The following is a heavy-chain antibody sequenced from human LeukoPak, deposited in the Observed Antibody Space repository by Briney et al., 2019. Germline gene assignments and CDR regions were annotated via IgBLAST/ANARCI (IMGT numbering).Heavy chain of an antibody. V-gene: IGHV3-7*03. CDR1: GFTFSSHW. J-gene: IGHJ4*02. D-gene: IGHD6-19*01. Sequence: GGSLRLSCAASGFTFSSHWMTWVRQAPGKGLEWVANIKEDGSDKYYVDSVKGRFTIPRDNAKNSLYLQMNSLRAEDTAVYYCARNSGWFRFDYWGQGTLVTVSS. CDR3: ARNSGWFRFDY. CDR2: IKEDGSDK.